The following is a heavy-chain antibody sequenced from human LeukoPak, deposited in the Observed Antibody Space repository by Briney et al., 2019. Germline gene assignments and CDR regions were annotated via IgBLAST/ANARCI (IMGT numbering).Heavy chain of an antibody. D-gene: IGHD3-10*01. CDR2: VYSSGST. V-gene: IGHV4-59*01. CDR1: GGSISSYY. CDR3: ARAASTSGTYYTEDY. J-gene: IGHJ4*02. Sequence: PSETLSLTCTVPGGSISSYYWSWIRQPPGKGLEWVGYVYSSGSTNYNPSLKSRVNISLDKSKKQLSLRLSSVTAADTAVYYCARAASTSGTYYTEDYWGQGTLVTVSS.